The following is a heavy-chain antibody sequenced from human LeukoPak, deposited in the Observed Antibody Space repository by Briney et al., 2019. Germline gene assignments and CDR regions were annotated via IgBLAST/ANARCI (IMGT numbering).Heavy chain of an antibody. CDR3: ARDYGVGC. V-gene: IGHV3-7*01. J-gene: IGHJ4*02. D-gene: IGHD4-17*01. CDR1: GFTFRGYW. Sequence: GGSLRLSCAASGFTFRGYWMTWVRQAPGKGPEWVASIKEDGSDNYYVDSVKGRFTISRDNAKNSLYLQMNSLRAEDTAVYYCARDYGVGCWGQGTLVTVSS. CDR2: IKEDGSDN.